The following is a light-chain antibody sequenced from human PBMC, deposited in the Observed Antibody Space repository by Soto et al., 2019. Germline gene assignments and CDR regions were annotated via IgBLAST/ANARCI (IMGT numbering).Light chain of an antibody. J-gene: IGLJ7*01. CDR3: SSYTSNTTRM. CDR2: EVS. CDR1: SSDVGAYNY. Sequence: QSALTQPASVSGSPGQSITISCTGTSSDVGAYNYVSWYQQHPGKAPKLMLYEVSNRPSGVSHRFSGSKSGNTASLFISGLQAEDEADYYCSSYTSNTTRMFGGGTQLTVL. V-gene: IGLV2-14*01.